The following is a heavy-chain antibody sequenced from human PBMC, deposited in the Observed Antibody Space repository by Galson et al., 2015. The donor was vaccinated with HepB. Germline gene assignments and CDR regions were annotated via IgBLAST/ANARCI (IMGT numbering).Heavy chain of an antibody. CDR1: GFTFSSYG. CDR3: AKQNSNYGSGTIGYFDY. Sequence: SLRLSCAASGFTFSSYGMHWVRQAPGKGLEWVAFIRYDGSNKYYADSVKGRFTISRDNSKNTLYLQMNSLRAEDTAVYYCAKQNSNYGSGTIGYFDYWGQGTLVTVSS. CDR2: IRYDGSNK. V-gene: IGHV3-30*02. D-gene: IGHD3-10*01. J-gene: IGHJ4*02.